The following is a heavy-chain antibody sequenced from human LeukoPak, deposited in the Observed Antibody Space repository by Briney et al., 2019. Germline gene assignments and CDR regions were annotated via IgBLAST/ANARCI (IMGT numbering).Heavy chain of an antibody. J-gene: IGHJ5*02. CDR3: ARAGGRSWFDP. CDR1: GYIFTTYG. V-gene: IGHV1-18*01. Sequence: ASVKVSCKASGYIFTTYGISWVRQAPGQGLEWMGWISAYNGNTKYAQKLQGRVTITTDTSTSTAYMELRSLTSDDTAVYYCARAGGRSWFDPWGQGTLVTVSS. CDR2: ISAYNGNT.